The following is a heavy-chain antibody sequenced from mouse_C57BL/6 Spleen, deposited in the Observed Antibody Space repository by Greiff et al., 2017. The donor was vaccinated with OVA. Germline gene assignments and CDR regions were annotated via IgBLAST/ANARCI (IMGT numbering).Heavy chain of an antibody. V-gene: IGHV5-9-1*02. J-gene: IGHJ2*01. CDR2: ISSGGDYT. CDR1: GFTFSSYA. Sequence: EVMLVESGEGLVKPGGSLKLSCAASGFTFSSYAMSWVRQTPEKRLEWVAYISSGGDYTYYADTVKGRFTISRDNARNTLYLQMSSLKSEDTAMYYCTRDRDSSGFLDYWGQGTTLTVSS. CDR3: TRDRDSSGFLDY. D-gene: IGHD3-2*02.